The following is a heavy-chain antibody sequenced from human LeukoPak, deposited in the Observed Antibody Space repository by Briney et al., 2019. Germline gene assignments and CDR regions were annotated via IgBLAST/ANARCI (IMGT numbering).Heavy chain of an antibody. CDR3: ARAGTTVYDAFDI. D-gene: IGHD1-1*01. CDR2: ISSNGGRV. Sequence: GGSLRLSCAASGFTFSSSAMLWVRQAPGKGLEYVSAISSNGGRVYYADSVKGRFTISRDNSKNTLYLQMGSLRAEDMAVYYCARAGTTVYDAFDIWGQGTMVTVSS. V-gene: IGHV3-64*02. CDR1: GFTFSSSA. J-gene: IGHJ3*02.